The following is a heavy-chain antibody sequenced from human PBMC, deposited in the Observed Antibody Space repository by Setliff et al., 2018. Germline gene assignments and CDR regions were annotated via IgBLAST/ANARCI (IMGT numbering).Heavy chain of an antibody. V-gene: IGHV4-30-4*08. CDR2: IYYSGST. CDR1: GGSISSGDYY. J-gene: IGHJ3*02. CDR3: ARGVWFGELLQAFDI. Sequence: SETLSLTCTVSGGSISSGDYYWSWIRQPPGEGLEWIGYIYYSGSTYYNPSLKSRVTISVDTSKNQFSLKLSSVTAADTAVYYCARGVWFGELLQAFDIWGQGTMVPVSS. D-gene: IGHD3-10*01.